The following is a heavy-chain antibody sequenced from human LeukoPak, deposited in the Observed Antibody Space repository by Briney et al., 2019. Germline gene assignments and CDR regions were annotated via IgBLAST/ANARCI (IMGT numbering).Heavy chain of an antibody. CDR2: ISAYNGNT. V-gene: IGHV1-18*01. CDR3: ARLPPMYYDFWSGYYSRKAHYYYYMDV. D-gene: IGHD3-3*01. CDR1: GYTFTSYG. Sequence: ASVKVSCKASGYTFTSYGISWVRQAPGQGLEWMGWISAYNGNTNYAQKLQGRVTMTTDTSTSTAYMELRSLRSDDTAVYYCARLPPMYYDFWSGYYSRKAHYYYYMDVWGKGTTVTVSS. J-gene: IGHJ6*03.